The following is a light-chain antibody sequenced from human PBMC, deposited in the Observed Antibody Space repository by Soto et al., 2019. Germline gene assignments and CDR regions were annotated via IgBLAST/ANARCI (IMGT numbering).Light chain of an antibody. V-gene: IGKV3-15*01. CDR1: QSVSNN. J-gene: IGKJ1*01. Sequence: EIVMTQSPATLSVSPGERATLSCRASQSVSNNLAWYQQKPGQAPRLLIYGASTRATGIPARFSGSWSGTEFSLAISSLQSEDFAVYYCQQYNNWPPTFGQGTKVEIK. CDR3: QQYNNWPPT. CDR2: GAS.